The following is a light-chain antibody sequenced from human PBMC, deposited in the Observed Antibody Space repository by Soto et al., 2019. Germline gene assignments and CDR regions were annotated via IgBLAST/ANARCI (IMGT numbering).Light chain of an antibody. V-gene: IGKV3-20*01. CDR1: QSVSSSY. CDR2: GAS. Sequence: EIVLTQSPVTLSLSPGERATLSCRASQSVSSSYLAWYQQKPGQAPRLLLYGASSRATGIPDRFSGSGSGTDFTLTISRLEPEDFAVYYCQQYGSSPTWTFGQGTKVDIK. J-gene: IGKJ1*01. CDR3: QQYGSSPTWT.